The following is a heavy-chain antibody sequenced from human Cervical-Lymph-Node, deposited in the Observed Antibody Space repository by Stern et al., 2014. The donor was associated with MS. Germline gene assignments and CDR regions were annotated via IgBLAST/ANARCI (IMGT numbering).Heavy chain of an antibody. CDR2: IIPKYGTP. Sequence: QVQLVQSGAEVKKPGSSVKVSCKASGCTFSNYAFNWVRQAPGQGLEWMGLIIPKYGTPNYAQTFPGRVPIVADESTGFMELTSLRSEDAAVYYCAIFHPPRWGQGTMVTVSS. J-gene: IGHJ3*01. V-gene: IGHV1-69*01. CDR3: AIFHPPR. CDR1: GCTFSNYA.